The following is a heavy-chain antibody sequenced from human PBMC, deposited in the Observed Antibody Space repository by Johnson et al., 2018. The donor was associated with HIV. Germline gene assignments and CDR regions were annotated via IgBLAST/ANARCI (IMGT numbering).Heavy chain of an antibody. CDR1: GFTFSSYG. Sequence: VQLVESGGGVVQPGRSLRLSCAASGFTFSSYGMNWVRQAPGKGLEWVGRIQSKTDGGTTDYAAPVKGRFTISRDDSKNTLSLQMNSLKTEDTAVYYCTTRRVVGATPTPDDAFDIWGQGTTVTVSS. V-gene: IGHV3-15*01. CDR2: IQSKTDGGTT. D-gene: IGHD1-26*01. CDR3: TTRRVVGATPTPDDAFDI. J-gene: IGHJ3*02.